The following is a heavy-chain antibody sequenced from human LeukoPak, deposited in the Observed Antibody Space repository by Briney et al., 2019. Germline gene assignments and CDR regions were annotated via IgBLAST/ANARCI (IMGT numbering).Heavy chain of an antibody. CDR2: IYPGDSNT. CDR1: GYCLTIYW. CDR3: ARRLKNSNGWTFDY. V-gene: IGHV5-51*01. D-gene: IGHD6-19*01. Sequence: VESLKISCKGSGYCLTIYWIGWVRQMPGKGVEWMGNIYPGDSNTRYSPSFQGQVTISADRSINTAYLQWSSLKASDTAIYYCARRLKNSNGWTFDYWGQGTLVTVSS. J-gene: IGHJ4*02.